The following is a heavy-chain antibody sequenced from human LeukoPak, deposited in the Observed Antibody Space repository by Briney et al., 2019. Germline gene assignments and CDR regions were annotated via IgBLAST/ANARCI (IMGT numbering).Heavy chain of an antibody. D-gene: IGHD1-14*01. CDR1: GYTFTGYY. CDR2: INPNSGGT. Sequence: ASVKVSCKASGYTFTGYYMHWVRQAPGQGLEGMGWINPNSGGTNYAQKFQGRVTMTRDTSISTAYMELSRLRSDDTAVYYCARVMVFGEPAFDYWGQGTLVTVSS. V-gene: IGHV1-2*02. CDR3: ARVMVFGEPAFDY. J-gene: IGHJ4*02.